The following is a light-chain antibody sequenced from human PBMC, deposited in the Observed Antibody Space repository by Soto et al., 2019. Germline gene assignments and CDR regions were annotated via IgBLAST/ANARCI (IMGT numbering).Light chain of an antibody. CDR1: QSVSSRY. CDR3: QLYGSSPRFT. Sequence: EILLTQSPGTLSLSPGERATLACRASQSVSSRYLAWYQQKPGQAPRLLIYGASSRATGIPDRFSGSGSGTDFTLTISRLEPVDFAVYFCQLYGSSPRFTFGPGTRVDIK. J-gene: IGKJ3*01. V-gene: IGKV3-20*01. CDR2: GAS.